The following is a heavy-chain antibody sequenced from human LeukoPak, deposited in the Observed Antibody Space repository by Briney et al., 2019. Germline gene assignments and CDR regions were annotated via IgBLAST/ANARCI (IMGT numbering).Heavy chain of an antibody. V-gene: IGHV3-30*18. CDR2: ISYDGSNK. D-gene: IGHD3-22*01. CDR3: AEGDYYDRTHFDY. CDR1: GFTFSSYG. J-gene: IGHJ4*02. Sequence: PGRSLRLSCAASGFTFSSYGMHWVRQAPGKGLEWVAVISYDGSNKYYADSVKGRFTISRDNSKNTLYLQMNSLRAEDTAVYYCAEGDYYDRTHFDYWGQGTLVTVSS.